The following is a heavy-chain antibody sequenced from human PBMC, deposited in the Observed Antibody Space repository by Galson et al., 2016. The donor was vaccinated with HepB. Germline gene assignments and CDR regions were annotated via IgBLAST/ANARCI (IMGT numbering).Heavy chain of an antibody. CDR3: ARGKSLLTMPWNYGLDV. CDR2: IETAGDT. J-gene: IGHJ6*04. D-gene: IGHD4/OR15-4a*01. CDR1: GFTFSIND. Sequence: CAASGFTFSINDMHWVRQAPGKGLEWVSAIETAGDTYYPDSVKGRFTISRENAKNSLYLQMNSLRAGDTAVYYCARGKSLLTMPWNYGLDVWGKGTTVSVSS. V-gene: IGHV3-13*01.